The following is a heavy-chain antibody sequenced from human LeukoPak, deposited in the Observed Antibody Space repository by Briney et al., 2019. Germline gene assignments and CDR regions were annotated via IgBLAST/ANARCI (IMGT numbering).Heavy chain of an antibody. CDR2: ISASGGT. D-gene: IGHD2-15*01. Sequence: GGSLRLSCAASGFTFSSYATTWVCQAPGKGLEWVSGISASGGTYYADSVKGRFTLSRDNSKNTLHLQMNSLRAEDTAIYYCAKGGASSGGYDCWGQGTLVTVSS. CDR1: GFTFSSYA. CDR3: AKGGASSGGYDC. J-gene: IGHJ4*02. V-gene: IGHV3-23*01.